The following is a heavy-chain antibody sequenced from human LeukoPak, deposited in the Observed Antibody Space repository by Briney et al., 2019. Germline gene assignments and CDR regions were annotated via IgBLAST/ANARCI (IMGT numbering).Heavy chain of an antibody. CDR3: AKGVRITMVRGAFDI. D-gene: IGHD3-10*01. CDR2: IYYSGST. Sequence: SETLSLTCTVSGGSISSSSYYWGWIRQPPGKGLEWIGSIYYSGSTYYNPSLKSRVTISVDTSKNQFSLKLSSVTAADTAVYYCAKGVRITMVRGAFDIWGQGTMVTVSS. V-gene: IGHV4-39*07. CDR1: GGSISSSSYY. J-gene: IGHJ3*02.